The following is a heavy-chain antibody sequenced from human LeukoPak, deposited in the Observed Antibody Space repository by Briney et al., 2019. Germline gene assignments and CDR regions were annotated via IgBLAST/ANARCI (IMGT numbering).Heavy chain of an antibody. CDR3: ARGHSSGWYTEYFQH. Sequence: PSETLSLTCAVYGGSFSGYYWSWIRQPPGKGLEWIGEINHSGSTNYNPSLKSRVTISVDTSKNQFSLKLSSVTAADTAVYYCARGHSSGWYTEYFQHWGQGTLVTVSS. CDR1: GGSFSGYY. V-gene: IGHV4-34*01. J-gene: IGHJ1*01. CDR2: INHSGST. D-gene: IGHD6-19*01.